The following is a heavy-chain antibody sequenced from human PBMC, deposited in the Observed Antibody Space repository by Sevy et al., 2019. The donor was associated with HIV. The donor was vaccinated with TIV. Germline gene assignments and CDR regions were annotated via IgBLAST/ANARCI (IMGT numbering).Heavy chain of an antibody. J-gene: IGHJ4*02. Sequence: GGSLRLSCRGSGFSFSDFYMSWIRQAPGKGLEWVSHITGSGFTIYQADSVKGRFATSRDNAKNSLFLQMSSLRLEDTAVYFCVGRRYSSSYSCSYHFDFWGQGARV. CDR1: GFSFSDFY. V-gene: IGHV3-11*01. CDR3: VGRRYSSSYSCSYHFDF. CDR2: ITGSGFTI. D-gene: IGHD5-12*01.